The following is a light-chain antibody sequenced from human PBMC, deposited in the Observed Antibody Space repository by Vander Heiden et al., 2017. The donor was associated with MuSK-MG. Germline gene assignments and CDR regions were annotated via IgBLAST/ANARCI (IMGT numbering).Light chain of an antibody. CDR1: QGIGND. CDR3: QQDNSSPSA. Sequence: DIQMTQSPSSLSAYVGDRVTITCRASQGIGNDLSWYQQKPGKAPKSLIHATSTLRRGVPTRFSGNGSGTDFTLTISSLQPEDFATYYCQQDNSSPSAFGQGTKLXIK. J-gene: IGKJ2*01. CDR2: ATS. V-gene: IGKV1-16*01.